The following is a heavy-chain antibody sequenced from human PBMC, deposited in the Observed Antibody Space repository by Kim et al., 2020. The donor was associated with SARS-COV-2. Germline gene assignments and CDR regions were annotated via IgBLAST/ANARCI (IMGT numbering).Heavy chain of an antibody. CDR3: VRRYSTSWPNYFDS. V-gene: IGHV3-23*01. CDR1: GFTFSDYG. Sequence: GGSLRLSCAASGFTFSDYGMNWVRQAPGKGLEWVSNISGGGDGEQYADSVKGRFTISRDNSKNTLYLQLNNLRAEDTAVYFCVRRYSTSWPNYFDSWGQGTLVTVSS. CDR2: ISGGGDGE. J-gene: IGHJ4*02. D-gene: IGHD2-2*01.